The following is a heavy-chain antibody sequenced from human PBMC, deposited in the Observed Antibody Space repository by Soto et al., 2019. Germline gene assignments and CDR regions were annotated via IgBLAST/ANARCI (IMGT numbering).Heavy chain of an antibody. D-gene: IGHD1-1*01. CDR3: ARGRDEYKLGNV. V-gene: IGHV4-34*01. J-gene: IGHJ6*02. Sequence: QVQLQQWGAGLLKPSETLSLTCAVSGGSLSDYYWPWIRQSPGKGLEWIGEIHPSGSTYYNPSLTSRVTISVDTSKNQFSLKLTSLTAADTAIYYCARGRDEYKLGNVWGHGTTVTVSS. CDR1: GGSLSDYY. CDR2: IHPSGST.